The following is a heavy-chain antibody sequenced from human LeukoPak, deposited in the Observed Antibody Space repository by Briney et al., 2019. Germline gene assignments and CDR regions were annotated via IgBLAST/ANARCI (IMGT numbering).Heavy chain of an antibody. J-gene: IGHJ4*03. D-gene: IGHD6-6*01. CDR1: GFTFGNYA. V-gene: IGHV3-23*01. CDR2: ITAIGGDT. CDR3: AKGTSSSRTYSSDN. Sequence: AGSLRLSCAVSGFTFGNYAMSWVRQAPGKGLDWVSAITAIGGDTFHPDSVKGRFTISRDNSKSSLYLQMHSLRAEDTATYYCAKGTSSSRTYSSDNCGQGTLVAVSP.